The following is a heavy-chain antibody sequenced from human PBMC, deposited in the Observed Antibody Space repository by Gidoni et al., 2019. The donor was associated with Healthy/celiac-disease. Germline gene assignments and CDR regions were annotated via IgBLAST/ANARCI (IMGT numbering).Heavy chain of an antibody. CDR2: IYYSGST. J-gene: IGHJ4*02. Sequence: QLQLQASGPGLVKPSETLSLTCTVSGGSISSSSYYWGWIRQPPGKGLEWIGSIYYSGSTYYNPSLKSRVTISVDTSKNQFSLKLSSVTAADTAVYYCARGRLMITFGGVIAHFDYWGQGTLVTVSS. CDR3: ARGRLMITFGGVIAHFDY. CDR1: GGSISSSSYY. V-gene: IGHV4-39*07. D-gene: IGHD3-16*02.